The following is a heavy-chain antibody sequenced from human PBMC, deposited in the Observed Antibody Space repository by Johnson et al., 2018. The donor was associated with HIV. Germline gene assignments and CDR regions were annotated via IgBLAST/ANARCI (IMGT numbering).Heavy chain of an antibody. CDR2: INWNGRST. V-gene: IGHV3-20*04. D-gene: IGHD7-27*01. CDR3: ASGDELGDDAFDI. CDR1: GFTFSSYA. J-gene: IGHJ3*02. Sequence: VQLVESGGGLIQPGGSLRLSCAASGFTFSSYAMSWVRQAPGKGLEWVSGINWNGRSTGYADSVKGPFTISRDNAKNSLYLQMDSLRAEDTALYYCASGDELGDDAFDIWGQGTMVTVSS.